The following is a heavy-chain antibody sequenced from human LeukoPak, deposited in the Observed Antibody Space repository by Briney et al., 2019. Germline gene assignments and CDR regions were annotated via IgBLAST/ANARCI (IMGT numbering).Heavy chain of an antibody. CDR2: IYHSGST. Sequence: PSETLSLTCTVSGYSISSGYYWGWIRRPPGKGLEWIGSIYHSGSTYYNPSLKSRVTISVDTSKNQFSLKLSSVTAADTAVYYCARGSNDFWSGYYNWFDPWGQGTLVTVSS. V-gene: IGHV4-38-2*02. J-gene: IGHJ5*02. D-gene: IGHD3-3*01. CDR3: ARGSNDFWSGYYNWFDP. CDR1: GYSISSGYY.